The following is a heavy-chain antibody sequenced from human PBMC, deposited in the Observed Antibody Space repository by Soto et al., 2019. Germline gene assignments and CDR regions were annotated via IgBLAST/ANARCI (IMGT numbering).Heavy chain of an antibody. J-gene: IGHJ4*02. Sequence: SQTLSLTCAISGDSVSSNSAAWNWIRQSPSRGLEWLGRTYYRSKWYNDYVVSVKSRITINPDTSKNQFSLQLNSVTPEDTAVYYCARGPYDSSGYSGAFDYWGQGTLVTVSS. CDR3: ARGPYDSSGYSGAFDY. CDR1: GDSVSSNSAA. CDR2: TYYRSKWYN. D-gene: IGHD3-22*01. V-gene: IGHV6-1*01.